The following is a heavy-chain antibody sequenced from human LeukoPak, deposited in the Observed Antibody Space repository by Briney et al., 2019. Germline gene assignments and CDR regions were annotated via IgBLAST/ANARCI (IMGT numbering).Heavy chain of an antibody. CDR3: ARRVGATTFDY. CDR1: GFTFDDYA. J-gene: IGHJ4*02. D-gene: IGHD1-26*01. Sequence: GGSLRLSCAASGFTFDDYAMHWVRQAPGMGLEWVSGISWNSGSIGYADSVKGRFTISRDNAKNSLYLQMNSLRAEDTALYYCARRVGATTFDYWGQGTLVTVSS. V-gene: IGHV3-9*01. CDR2: ISWNSGSI.